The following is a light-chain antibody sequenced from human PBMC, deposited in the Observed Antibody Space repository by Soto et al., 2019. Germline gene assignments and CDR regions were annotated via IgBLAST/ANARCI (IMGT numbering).Light chain of an antibody. Sequence: DIQMTQSPSSLSASVGDRVTITCRARQSIGTYFNWFQQKPGKAPKLLIYSASSLESGVPSRFSGSGSGTHFTLTISSLQREDFATYYCQQSYSIPLTFGGGTKVDI. CDR3: QQSYSIPLT. V-gene: IGKV1-39*01. CDR1: QSIGTY. J-gene: IGKJ4*01. CDR2: SAS.